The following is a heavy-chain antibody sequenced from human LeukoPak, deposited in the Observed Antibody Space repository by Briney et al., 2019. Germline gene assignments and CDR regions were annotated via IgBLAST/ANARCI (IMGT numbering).Heavy chain of an antibody. Sequence: SQTLSLTCTVSGGSISSGRYYWSWIRQHPGKGLEWIGYIYYSGSTYYNPSLKSRVTISVDTSKNQFSLKLSSVTAADTAVYYCARRAGQVAATRGSYYYYYMDVWGKGTTVTVSS. J-gene: IGHJ6*03. CDR1: GGSISSGRYY. CDR2: IYYSGST. D-gene: IGHD2-15*01. CDR3: ARRAGQVAATRGSYYYYYMDV. V-gene: IGHV4-31*03.